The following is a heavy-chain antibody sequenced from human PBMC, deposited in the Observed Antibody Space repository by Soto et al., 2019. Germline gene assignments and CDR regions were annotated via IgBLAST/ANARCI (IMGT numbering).Heavy chain of an antibody. Sequence: GGSLRLSCAASGFTFNTYGMHWVRRIPGKGLQWVAIIWYDGSIKYYADSVKGRFTISRDNSKNTLYLQMNSLRDEDTAVYYCARLDCTGGNCNPYYHYGMDDWGQGTTVTVSS. D-gene: IGHD2-15*01. CDR2: IWYDGSIK. CDR3: ARLDCTGGNCNPYYHYGMDD. CDR1: GFTFNTYG. J-gene: IGHJ6*02. V-gene: IGHV3-33*01.